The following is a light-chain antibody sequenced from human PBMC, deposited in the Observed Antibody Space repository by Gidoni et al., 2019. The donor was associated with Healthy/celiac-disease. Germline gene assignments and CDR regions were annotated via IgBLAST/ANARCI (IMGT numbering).Light chain of an antibody. Sequence: DIQMTQSPSSLSASVGDRVTITCRASQSISSYLYWYQQKPGKAPKLLIYAASSLQSGVPSRFSGSGSGTDFTLTISSLQPEDFATYYCQQSYSTPRRFGQGTKVEIK. CDR3: QQSYSTPRR. V-gene: IGKV1-39*01. J-gene: IGKJ1*01. CDR2: AAS. CDR1: QSISSY.